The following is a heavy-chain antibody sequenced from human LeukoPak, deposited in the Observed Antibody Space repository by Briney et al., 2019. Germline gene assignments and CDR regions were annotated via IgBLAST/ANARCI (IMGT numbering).Heavy chain of an antibody. J-gene: IGHJ4*02. D-gene: IGHD3-9*01. Sequence: ASVKVSCKASGYTFTCYYMHWVRQAPGQGLEWMGWINPNSGGTNYAQKFQGRVTMTRDTSINTAYMELSRLRSDDTAVYYCARVDYDILTGAPLFDYWGQGTLVTVSS. CDR1: GYTFTCYY. CDR3: ARVDYDILTGAPLFDY. CDR2: INPNSGGT. V-gene: IGHV1-2*02.